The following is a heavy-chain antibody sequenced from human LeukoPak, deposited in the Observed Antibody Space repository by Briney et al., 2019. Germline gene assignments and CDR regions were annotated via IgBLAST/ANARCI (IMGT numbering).Heavy chain of an antibody. CDR1: GGSISSYY. CDR2: IYYSGST. D-gene: IGHD3-9*01. Sequence: SETLSLTCTVSGGSISSYYWSWIRQPPGKGLEWIGYIYYSGSTNYNPSPKSRVTISVDTSKNQFSLKLSSVTAADTAVYYCAGTDGILTGYYPFDYWGQGTLVTVSS. CDR3: AGTDGILTGYYPFDY. J-gene: IGHJ4*02. V-gene: IGHV4-59*01.